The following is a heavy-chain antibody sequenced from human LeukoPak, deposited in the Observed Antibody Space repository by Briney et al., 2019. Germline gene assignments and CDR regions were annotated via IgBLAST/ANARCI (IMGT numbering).Heavy chain of an antibody. D-gene: IGHD3-3*01. CDR1: GGSISSYY. J-gene: IGHJ5*02. CDR3: ARGGSYYDFWSGYSNWFDP. V-gene: IGHV4-34*01. Sequence: SETLSLTCTVSGGSISSYYWSWIRQPPGKGLEWIGEINHSGSTNYNPSLKSRVTISVDTSKNQFSLKLSSVTAADTAVYYCARGGSYYDFWSGYSNWFDPWGQGTLVTVSS. CDR2: INHSGST.